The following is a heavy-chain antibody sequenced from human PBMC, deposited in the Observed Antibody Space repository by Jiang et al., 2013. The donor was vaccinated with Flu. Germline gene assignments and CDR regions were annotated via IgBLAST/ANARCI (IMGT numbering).Heavy chain of an antibody. Sequence: SGAEVKKPGSSVKVSCKASGGTFTSHAFSWVRQAPGQGLEWMGGTMHLIGITNYAQKFQGRVTITADKSTSTAYMELSSLRSEDTAVYYCASQAPHVYKPFDYWGQGNAGHRLL. D-gene: IGHD5-24*01. J-gene: IGHJ4*02. CDR2: TMHLIGIT. CDR1: GGTFTSHA. V-gene: IGHV1-69*10. CDR3: ASQAPHVYKPFDY.